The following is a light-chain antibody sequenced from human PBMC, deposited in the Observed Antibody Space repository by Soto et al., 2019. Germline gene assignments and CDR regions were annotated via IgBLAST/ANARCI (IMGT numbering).Light chain of an antibody. CDR2: GNN. CDR3: QSYDSSLSDGV. Sequence: QLVLTQPPSVSGAPGQRVTISCTGSSSNIGSGYDVHWYQQLPGTAPKLLIYGNNNRPSGVPDRFSGSKSGTSASLAITGLQAEDEADYYCQSYDSSLSDGVFGGGTKVTVL. J-gene: IGLJ3*02. V-gene: IGLV1-40*01. CDR1: SSNIGSGYD.